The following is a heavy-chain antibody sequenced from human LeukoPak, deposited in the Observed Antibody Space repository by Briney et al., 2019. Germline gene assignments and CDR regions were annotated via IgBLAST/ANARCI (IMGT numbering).Heavy chain of an antibody. D-gene: IGHD6-19*01. Sequence: GGSLRLSCAASGFIFSDYYMTWIRQAPGKGLDWVSYIDRSGATAFYADSVKGRFTMSRDNARNSLHLQMNDLRPKDSAVYYCGLSSMNPSYYYGIDVWGQGTTVRVSS. CDR2: IDRSGATA. CDR3: GLSSMNPSYYYGIDV. J-gene: IGHJ6*02. V-gene: IGHV3-11*01. CDR1: GFIFSDYY.